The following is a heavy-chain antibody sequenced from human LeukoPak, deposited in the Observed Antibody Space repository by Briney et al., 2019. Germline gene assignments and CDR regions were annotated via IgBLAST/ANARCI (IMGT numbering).Heavy chain of an antibody. CDR3: ARTTTTLDD. CDR1: GGSISSYY. J-gene: IGHJ4*02. D-gene: IGHD4-11*01. V-gene: IGHV4-59*01. Sequence: SETLSLTCTVSGGSISSYYWSWIRQPPGKGLEWIGYISYSGSTNYSPSLKGRVTISVDTSKSHFSLNLTSVTAADTAVYYCARTTTTLDDWGQGTLVTVSS. CDR2: ISYSGST.